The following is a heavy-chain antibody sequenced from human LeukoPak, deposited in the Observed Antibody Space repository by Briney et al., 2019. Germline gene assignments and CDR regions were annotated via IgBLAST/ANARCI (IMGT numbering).Heavy chain of an antibody. CDR1: GYTFTSYD. CDR3: AREANYDFWSGYYYYYYGMDV. CDR2: MNPNSGNT. D-gene: IGHD3-3*01. Sequence: GASVKVSCKASGYTFTSYDINWVRQAPGQGLEWMGWMNPNSGNTGYAQKFQGRVTMTRNTSISTAYMELSSLRSEDTAVYYCAREANYDFWSGYYYYYYGMDVWGQGTTVTVSS. V-gene: IGHV1-8*01. J-gene: IGHJ6*02.